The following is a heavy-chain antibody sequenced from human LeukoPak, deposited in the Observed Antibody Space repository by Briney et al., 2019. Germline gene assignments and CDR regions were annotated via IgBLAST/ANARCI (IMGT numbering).Heavy chain of an antibody. V-gene: IGHV4-4*07. CDR1: GGSLSSYY. CDR2: IYTSGST. Sequence: SEALSLTCTVSGGSLSSYYWSWIRQPAGKGLEWIGRIYTSGSTNYNPSLKSRVTMSVDTSKNQFSLKLSSVTAADTAVYYCARGSITIFGVDVNWFDPWGQGTLVTVSS. D-gene: IGHD3-3*01. J-gene: IGHJ5*02. CDR3: ARGSITIFGVDVNWFDP.